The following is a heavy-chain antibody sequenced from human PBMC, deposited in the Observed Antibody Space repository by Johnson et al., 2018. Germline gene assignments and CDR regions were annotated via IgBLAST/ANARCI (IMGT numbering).Heavy chain of an antibody. Sequence: QVQLVQAGGGVVQPGRSLRLSCAASGFTFSTYAIYWVRQAPGKGLEWVAVISYDGSQKYYADPVQGRITISRDNSKNTLYLQMNSLRAEDTAVYYCAKDSGSYNYYYGMDVWGQGTTVTVSS. CDR2: ISYDGSQK. D-gene: IGHD1-26*01. CDR1: GFTFSTYA. CDR3: AKDSGSYNYYYGMDV. J-gene: IGHJ6*02. V-gene: IGHV3-30-3*01.